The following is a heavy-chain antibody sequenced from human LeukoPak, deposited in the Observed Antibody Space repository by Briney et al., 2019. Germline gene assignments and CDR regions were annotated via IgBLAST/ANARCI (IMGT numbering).Heavy chain of an antibody. CDR3: AIRDGPGGGY. J-gene: IGHJ4*02. CDR2: ISSSSSYI. D-gene: IGHD5-24*01. Sequence: GGSLRLSCAASGFSFSSYRMNWVRQAPGKGLEWVSSISSSSSYIYYADSVKGRFTISRDNAKNSLYLQMNSLRAEDTAVYYCAIRDGPGGGYWGQGTLVTVSS. CDR1: GFSFSSYR. V-gene: IGHV3-21*01.